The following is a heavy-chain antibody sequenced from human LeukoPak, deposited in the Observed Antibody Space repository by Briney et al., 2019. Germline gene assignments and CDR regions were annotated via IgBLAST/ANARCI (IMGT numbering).Heavy chain of an antibody. CDR1: GGSISSYY. V-gene: IGHV4-59*08. Sequence: SETLSLTCTVSGGSISSYYWSWIRQPPGKGLEWIGYIYYSGSTNYNPSLKGRVTISVDTSKNQFSLKLSSVTAADTAVYYCAKTGDYYGSGSYRNWFDPWGQGTLVTVSS. CDR2: IYYSGST. J-gene: IGHJ5*02. D-gene: IGHD3-10*01. CDR3: AKTGDYYGSGSYRNWFDP.